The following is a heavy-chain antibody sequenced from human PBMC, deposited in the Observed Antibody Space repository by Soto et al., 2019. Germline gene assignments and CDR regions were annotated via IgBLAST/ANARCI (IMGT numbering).Heavy chain of an antibody. V-gene: IGHV4-4*02. J-gene: IGHJ4*02. CDR1: SGSISSSNW. Sequence: SETLSLTCAVSSGSISSSNWWSWVRQPPGKGLEWIGEIYHSGSTNYNPSLKSRVTISVDKSKNQFSLKLSSVTAADTAVYYCARSQGNCSGGSCPPPNFDYWGQGTLVTVSS. D-gene: IGHD2-15*01. CDR3: ARSQGNCSGGSCPPPNFDY. CDR2: IYHSGST.